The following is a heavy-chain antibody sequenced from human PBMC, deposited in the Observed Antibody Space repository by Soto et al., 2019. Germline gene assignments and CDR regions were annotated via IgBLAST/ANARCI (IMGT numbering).Heavy chain of an antibody. V-gene: IGHV1-18*01. CDR2: ISVYNGNT. CDR3: AGGGTPVDA. D-gene: IGHD4-17*01. J-gene: IGHJ5*02. Sequence: QVQLVQSGAEVKKPGASVKVSCKASGYTFTNFGISWVRQAPGQGREWMGWISVYNGNTNYAQNFQGRVTMTPDTSTSTSYIAVRSMRPDDTAVYYCAGGGTPVDAWGQGTLVTVSS. CDR1: GYTFTNFG.